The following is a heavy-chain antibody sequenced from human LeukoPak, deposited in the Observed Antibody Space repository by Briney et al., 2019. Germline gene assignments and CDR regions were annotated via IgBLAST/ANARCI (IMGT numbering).Heavy chain of an antibody. V-gene: IGHV3-53*01. CDR1: GFSVSNNY. CDR2: IYSGGST. D-gene: IGHD2-2*01. CDR3: ARDRRYCSTSSSCYELYFDY. J-gene: IGHJ4*02. Sequence: GGSLRLSCAASGFSVSNNYMSWVRQAPGKGLEGVSVIYSGGSTYYADSVKGRFTISRDNSKNALYLQINDLRAEDTAVYYCARDRRYCSTSSSCYELYFDYWGQGTLVTVSS.